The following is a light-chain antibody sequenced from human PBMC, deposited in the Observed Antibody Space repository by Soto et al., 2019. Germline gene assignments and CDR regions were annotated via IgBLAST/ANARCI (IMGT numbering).Light chain of an antibody. CDR2: DAS. V-gene: IGKV3-15*01. Sequence: EVVMTQSPATLSVSPGERATLSCWASQDVGTKLAWYQQRLGQAPRLLIYDASSRASGVPARFSGSGSGTEFXXXISSLQSEDFVLYYCQQYDHWPPFTFGPGTKLDFK. CDR1: QDVGTK. J-gene: IGKJ2*01. CDR3: QQYDHWPPFT.